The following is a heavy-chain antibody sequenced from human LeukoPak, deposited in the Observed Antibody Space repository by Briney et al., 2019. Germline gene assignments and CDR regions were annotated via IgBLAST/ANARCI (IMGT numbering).Heavy chain of an antibody. Sequence: GESLKISCNVSGYSFTSYWIACVRQMPGKGLDWMRIIYPADSDTRYSPSFQGQVTISADKSISTAYLQWSSLKASDTAIYYCARTYYYDSNPFDYWGQGTLVTVSS. CDR2: IYPADSDT. J-gene: IGHJ4*02. D-gene: IGHD3-22*01. CDR1: GYSFTSYW. V-gene: IGHV5-51*01. CDR3: ARTYYYDSNPFDY.